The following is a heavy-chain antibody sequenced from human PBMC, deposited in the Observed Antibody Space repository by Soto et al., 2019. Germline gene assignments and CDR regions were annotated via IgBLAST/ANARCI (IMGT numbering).Heavy chain of an antibody. CDR2: INPSGGST. CDR3: ARDKGRDGYNLAAAFDI. CDR1: GYTFTSYY. J-gene: IGHJ3*02. Sequence: ASVKVSCKASGYTFTSYYMHWVLQAPGQGLEWMGIINPSGGSTSYAQKFQGRVTMTRDTSTSTVYMELSSLRSEDTAVYYCARDKGRDGYNLAAAFDIWGQGTMVTVSS. D-gene: IGHD5-12*01. V-gene: IGHV1-46*01.